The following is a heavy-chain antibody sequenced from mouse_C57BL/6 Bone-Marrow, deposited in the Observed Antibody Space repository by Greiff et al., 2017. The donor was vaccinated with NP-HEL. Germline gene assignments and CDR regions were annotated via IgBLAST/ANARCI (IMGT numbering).Heavy chain of an antibody. Sequence: EVKLVESGGGLVQPGGSMKLSCAASGFTFSDAWMDWVRQSPEKGLEWVAEIRNKANNHATYYAESVKGRFTISRDDSKSSVYLQMNSLRAEDTGIYYCTTHYGSSPAWFAYWGQGTLVTVSA. CDR1: GFTFSDAW. J-gene: IGHJ3*01. V-gene: IGHV6-6*01. CDR3: TTHYGSSPAWFAY. CDR2: IRNKANNHAT. D-gene: IGHD1-1*01.